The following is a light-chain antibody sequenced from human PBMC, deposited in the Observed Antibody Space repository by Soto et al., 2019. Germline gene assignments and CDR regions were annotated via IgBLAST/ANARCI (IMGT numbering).Light chain of an antibody. J-gene: IGKJ5*01. V-gene: IGKV3-11*01. CDR2: DAY. CDR3: QQRHMWPLT. Sequence: EVVLTQSPVTLSLSPGERATLSCRASQSFRGLLAWYQQKPGQAPRLLIYDAYNRATGIRPRFSGSGSGTDFTLTISSLEPEDSAVYYCQQRHMWPLTFGQGTRLEIK. CDR1: QSFRGL.